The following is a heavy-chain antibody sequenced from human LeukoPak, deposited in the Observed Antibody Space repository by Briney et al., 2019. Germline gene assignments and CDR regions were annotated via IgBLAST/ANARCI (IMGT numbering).Heavy chain of an antibody. V-gene: IGHV3-7*03. J-gene: IGHJ5*02. D-gene: IGHD1/OR15-1a*01. CDR3: ARENTGPGWFDP. CDR1: GFIFKKYW. CDR2: IKEDGSET. Sequence: PGESLRLSCAASGFIFKKYWMNWVRQVPGKGLECLANIKEDGSETYYADSVKGRFTISRDNPKNLLFLQINSLRSDDTAVYYCARENTGPGWFDPWGQGTLVTVSS.